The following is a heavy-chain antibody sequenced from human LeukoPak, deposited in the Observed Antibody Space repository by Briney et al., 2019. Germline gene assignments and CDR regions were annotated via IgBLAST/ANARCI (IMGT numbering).Heavy chain of an antibody. D-gene: IGHD6-19*01. V-gene: IGHV1-2*06. CDR1: GYTFTDYY. J-gene: IGHJ4*02. Sequence: ASVKVSXKASGYTFTDYYMHWVRQAPGQGLEWMGRINPNSGGTSSARKFQGRVTVTRDTSISTVYMELSRLTSDDTAVYYCARSPSGWYGDYWGQGTLVTASS. CDR3: ARSPSGWYGDY. CDR2: INPNSGGT.